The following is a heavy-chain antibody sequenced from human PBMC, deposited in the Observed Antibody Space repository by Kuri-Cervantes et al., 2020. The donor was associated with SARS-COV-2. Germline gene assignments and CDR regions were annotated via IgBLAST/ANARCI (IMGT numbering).Heavy chain of an antibody. D-gene: IGHD2-15*01. CDR1: GFTFSSYG. J-gene: IGHJ6*02. Sequence: GGSLRLSCAASGFTFSSYGMDWVRQAPGKGLVWVSRISSNGSSTSYADSVKGRCTISRDNAKNTLYLQMNSLRAEDTAVYYCARDLTPGYCCGASCYYYYYGMDVWGQGTTVTVSS. CDR3: ARDLTPGYCCGASCYYYYYGMDV. CDR2: ISSNGSST. V-gene: IGHV3-74*01.